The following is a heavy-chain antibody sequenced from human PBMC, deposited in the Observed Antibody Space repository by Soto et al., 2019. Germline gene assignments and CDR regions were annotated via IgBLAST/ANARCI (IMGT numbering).Heavy chain of an antibody. CDR1: GFTFSSYA. V-gene: IGHV3-30-3*01. Sequence: QVQLVESGGGVVQPGRSLRLSCAASGFTFSSYAMHWVRQAPGKGLEWVAVISYDGSNKYYADSVKGRFTISRDNSKNTLYLQMNSLRAEDTAVYYCAREQGFGELLYHFDYWGQGTLVTVSS. J-gene: IGHJ4*02. D-gene: IGHD3-10*01. CDR2: ISYDGSNK. CDR3: AREQGFGELLYHFDY.